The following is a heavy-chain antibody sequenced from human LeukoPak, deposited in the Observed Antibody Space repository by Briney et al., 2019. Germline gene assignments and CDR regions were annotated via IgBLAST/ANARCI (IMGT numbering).Heavy chain of an antibody. V-gene: IGHV4-39*01. CDR1: GGSISSSSYY. CDR3: ARRGFGNCNSTGCSNLDY. J-gene: IGHJ4*02. D-gene: IGHD2-2*01. Sequence: SETLSLTCTVSGGSISSSSYYWGWIRQPPGKGLEWIGIKYYSGSTYYNPSLKSRVTISVDTSKNQFFLKVRSVTAADTAVYYCARRGFGNCNSTGCSNLDYWGQGTLVTVSS. CDR2: KYYSGST.